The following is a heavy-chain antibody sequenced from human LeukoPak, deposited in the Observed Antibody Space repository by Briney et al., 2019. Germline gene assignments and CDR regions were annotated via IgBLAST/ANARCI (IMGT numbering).Heavy chain of an antibody. CDR3: AKGYYDSSGNDAFDI. D-gene: IGHD3-22*01. CDR2: ISAADGDNT. J-gene: IGHJ3*02. V-gene: IGHV3-23*01. CDR1: GFTFRNFA. Sequence: GGSLRLSCVASGFTFRNFAMSWVRQAPGKGLEWVSAISAADGDNTYYADSVKGRFTISRDNSENTLYLQMNSLRAEDTAVYYCAKGYYDSSGNDAFDIWGQGTMVTVSS.